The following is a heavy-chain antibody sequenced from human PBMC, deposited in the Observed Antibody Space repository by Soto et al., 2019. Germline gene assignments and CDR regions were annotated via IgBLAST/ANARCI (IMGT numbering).Heavy chain of an antibody. V-gene: IGHV4-34*01. D-gene: IGHD2-21*01. CDR2: INHSGST. J-gene: IGHJ4*02. Sequence: SLTCAVYGGSFSGYYWSWIRQPPGKGLEWIGEINHSGSTNYNPSLKSRVTISVDTSKNQFSLKLSSVTAADTAVYYCARDTRVLFSAGGEYYFDYWGQGTLVTVSS. CDR3: ARDTRVLFSAGGEYYFDY. CDR1: GGSFSGYY.